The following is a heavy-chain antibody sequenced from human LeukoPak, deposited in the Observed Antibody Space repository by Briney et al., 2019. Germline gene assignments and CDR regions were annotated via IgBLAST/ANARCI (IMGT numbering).Heavy chain of an antibody. CDR3: ARPPYDILTGKYYYYMDV. D-gene: IGHD3-9*01. Sequence: ASVKVSCKASGYTFTSYYMHWVRQAPGQGLEWMGIINPSGDSTSYAQKFQGRVTMTRDTSISTAYMELSRLRSDDTAVYYCARPPYDILTGKYYYYMDVWGKGTTVTVSS. V-gene: IGHV1-46*01. CDR2: INPSGDST. J-gene: IGHJ6*03. CDR1: GYTFTSYY.